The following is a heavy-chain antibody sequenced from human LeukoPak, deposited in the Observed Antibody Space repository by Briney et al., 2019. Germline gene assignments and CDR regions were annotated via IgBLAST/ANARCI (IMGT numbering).Heavy chain of an antibody. Sequence: GGSLRLSCAASGFTFSSYALSWVRQAPGKGLEWVSTISGNGDSTYYADSVKGRFTISRDNSKNTLYLQMNSLRAEDTAVYYCAKRYGTSGFNWFDPWGQGTLVTVSS. CDR2: ISGNGDST. CDR3: AKRYGTSGFNWFDP. CDR1: GFTFSSYA. V-gene: IGHV3-23*01. D-gene: IGHD6-19*01. J-gene: IGHJ5*02.